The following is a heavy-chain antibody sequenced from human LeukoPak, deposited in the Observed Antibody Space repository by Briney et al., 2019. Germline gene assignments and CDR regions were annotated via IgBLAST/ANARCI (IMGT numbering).Heavy chain of an antibody. J-gene: IGHJ4*02. V-gene: IGHV1-24*01. Sequence: ASVKVSCEVSGYTLTELSMHWVRQAPGKGLEGMGGFDPEDGETIYAQKFQGRVTMTEDTSTDTAYMELSSLRSEDTAVYYCATRHSVQKVFDYWGQGTLVTVSS. CDR3: ATRHSVQKVFDY. CDR1: GYTLTELS. CDR2: FDPEDGET. D-gene: IGHD4-17*01.